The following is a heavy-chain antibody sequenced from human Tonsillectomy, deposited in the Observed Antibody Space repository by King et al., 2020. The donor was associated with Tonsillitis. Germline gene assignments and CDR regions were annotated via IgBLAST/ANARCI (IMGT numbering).Heavy chain of an antibody. D-gene: IGHD6-19*01. Sequence: VQLVESGGGVVQPGGSLRLSCAASGFNFNSYGMHWVRQAPGKGLEWVTFIGYDGSDKNYADSVKGRFTISRDNSKNTLFLQMNSLRAEDTAVYYCAKDKFLAGIAVTGSDCFDPWGQGPLVTVPS. CDR3: AKDKFLAGIAVTGSDCFDP. CDR2: IGYDGSDK. J-gene: IGHJ5*02. V-gene: IGHV3-30*02. CDR1: GFNFNSYG.